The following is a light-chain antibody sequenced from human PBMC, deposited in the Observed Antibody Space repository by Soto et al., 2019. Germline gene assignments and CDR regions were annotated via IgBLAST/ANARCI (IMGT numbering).Light chain of an antibody. J-gene: IGLJ1*01. CDR1: SSDVGGYNY. CDR3: GSYTSSSTPYV. V-gene: IGLV2-14*03. CDR2: GVG. Sequence: QSVLTQPASVSGSPGQSITISCTGTSSDVGGYNYVSWFQHHPGKAPKLMIYGVGNRPSGVSNRFSGSKSGNTASLTISGLQAEDEADYFCGSYTSSSTPYVFGAGTKVTVL.